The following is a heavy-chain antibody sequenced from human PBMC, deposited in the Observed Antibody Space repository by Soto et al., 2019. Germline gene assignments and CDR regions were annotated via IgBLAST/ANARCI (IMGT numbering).Heavy chain of an antibody. Sequence: QVQLQQWGAGLLKPSETLSLTCAVYGGSFSGYYWSWIRQLPGKGLEWIGEINHSGSTNYNPSLKSRVTISVDTSKNQFSLKLSSVTAADTAVYYCARGEGRYYGSGRMDVWGQGTTVTVSS. CDR3: ARGEGRYYGSGRMDV. V-gene: IGHV4-34*01. CDR1: GGSFSGYY. CDR2: INHSGST. J-gene: IGHJ6*02. D-gene: IGHD3-10*01.